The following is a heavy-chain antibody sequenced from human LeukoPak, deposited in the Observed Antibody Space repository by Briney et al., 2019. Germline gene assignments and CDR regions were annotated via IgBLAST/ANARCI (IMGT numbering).Heavy chain of an antibody. Sequence: GGSLRLSCVASGFTFRSYSMNWVRQAPGKGLEWVSYISSGSSTIYYAGSVKGRFIISRDNAKNSLYLQMNSLRAEDTAVYYCARGRGNYYYGMDVWGQGTTVTVSS. CDR1: GFTFRSYS. J-gene: IGHJ6*02. CDR3: ARGRGNYYYGMDV. CDR2: ISSGSSTI. D-gene: IGHD3-10*01. V-gene: IGHV3-48*01.